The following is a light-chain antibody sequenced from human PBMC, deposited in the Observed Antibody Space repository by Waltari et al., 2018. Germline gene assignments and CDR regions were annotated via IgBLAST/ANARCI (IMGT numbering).Light chain of an antibody. CDR1: SSDVGGYNY. V-gene: IGLV2-8*01. J-gene: IGLJ2*01. CDR3: SSYAGSNTVV. Sequence: QSALTQPPSTSGSPGQSVNISCTGTSSDVGGYNYVSWYQQHPGKAPKLLIHEVTTRPSGVPARFSGSKSGNTASLTVSGLQTEDEAYYYCSSYAGSNTVVFGGGTKLTVL. CDR2: EVT.